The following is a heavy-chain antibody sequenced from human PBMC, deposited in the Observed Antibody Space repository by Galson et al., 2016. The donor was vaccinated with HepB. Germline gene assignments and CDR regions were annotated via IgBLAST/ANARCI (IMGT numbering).Heavy chain of an antibody. CDR3: ARVRAGGDSKFNFNWRAHLYYFYAVDV. CDR2: LSGSSSRP. Sequence: SLRLSCAASGFTFSTFAMSWVRQAPGKGLEWVSVLSGSSSRPYYADSVKGRFTISRDNSKNTLYLQMNSLRGEDSALSYCARVRAGGDSKFNFNWRAHLYYFYAVDVWGQGTTVTVSS. V-gene: IGHV3-23*01. J-gene: IGHJ6*02. D-gene: IGHD3-22*01. CDR1: GFTFSTFA.